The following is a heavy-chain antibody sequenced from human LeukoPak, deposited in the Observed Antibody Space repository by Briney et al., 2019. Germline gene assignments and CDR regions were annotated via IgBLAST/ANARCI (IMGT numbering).Heavy chain of an antibody. CDR2: INPSGGST. CDR3: ARTAGRTFDY. CDR1: GYTFTSYG. V-gene: IGHV1-46*01. D-gene: IGHD6-6*01. J-gene: IGHJ4*02. Sequence: GAPVKVSCKASGYTFTSYGISWVRQAPGQGLEWMGIINPSGGSTSYAQKFQGRVTMTRDTSTSTVYMELSSLRSEDTAVYYCARTAGRTFDYWGQGTLVTVSS.